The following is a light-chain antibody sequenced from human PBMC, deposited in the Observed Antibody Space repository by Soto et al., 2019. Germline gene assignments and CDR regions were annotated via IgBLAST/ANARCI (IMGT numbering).Light chain of an antibody. CDR3: LQHKTYPHT. J-gene: IGKJ2*01. V-gene: IGKV1-17*03. CDR2: AAS. CDR1: RGITNY. Sequence: DIQMTQSPSAMSASVGDRVTITCRASRGITNYVAWFQQKPGQVPKRLIYAASSLQRGVPSRFSGSGSGTEFTLTISSLQPEDFATYYCLQHKTYPHTFGQGTKLEIK.